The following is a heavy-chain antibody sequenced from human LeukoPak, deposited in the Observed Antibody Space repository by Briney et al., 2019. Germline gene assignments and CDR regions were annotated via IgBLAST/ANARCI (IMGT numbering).Heavy chain of an antibody. V-gene: IGHV4-4*07. CDR3: ARGGGQQLVGGYYYYYYMDV. Sequence: PSDTLSLTCTVSGGSISSYYWSWIRQPAGKELEWIGRIYTSGSTNYNPSLKSRVTISVDKSKNQFSLKLSSVTAADTAVYYCARGGGQQLVGGYYYYYYMDVWGKGTTVTVSS. D-gene: IGHD6-13*01. J-gene: IGHJ6*03. CDR2: IYTSGST. CDR1: GGSISSYY.